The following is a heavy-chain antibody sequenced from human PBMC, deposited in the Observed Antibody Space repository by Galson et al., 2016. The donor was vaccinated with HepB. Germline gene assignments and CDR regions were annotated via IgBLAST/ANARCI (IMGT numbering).Heavy chain of an antibody. V-gene: IGHV1-18*01. D-gene: IGHD1-26*01. Sequence: SVKVSCKASGYTFSSYGVSWVRQAPGQGLEWMGWISAYNGHRNYAQKLQGRVTMTTDTSTSTVYMELRSLRSDDTAVYYCARDGGALILGGTVDYWGQGTLVIVSS. CDR2: ISAYNGHR. CDR1: GYTFSSYG. J-gene: IGHJ4*02. CDR3: ARDGGALILGGTVDY.